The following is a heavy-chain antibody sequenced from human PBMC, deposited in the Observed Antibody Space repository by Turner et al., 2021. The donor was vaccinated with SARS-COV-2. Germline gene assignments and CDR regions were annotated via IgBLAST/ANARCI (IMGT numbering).Heavy chain of an antibody. CDR1: GFTVSNAW. D-gene: IGHD3-10*01. V-gene: IGHV3-15*01. CDR3: TTAGGSGSYYNVRYYYYYGMDV. CDR2: IKSKTDGGTT. J-gene: IGHJ6*02. Sequence: GFTVSNAWMSWVRQAPGKGLEWVGRIKSKTDGGTTDYAAPVKGRFTISRDDSKNTLYLQMNSLKTEDTAVYYCTTAGGSGSYYNVRYYYYYGMDVWGQGTTVTVSS.